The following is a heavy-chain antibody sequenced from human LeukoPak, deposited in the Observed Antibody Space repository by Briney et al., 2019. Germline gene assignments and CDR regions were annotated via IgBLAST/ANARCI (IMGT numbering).Heavy chain of an antibody. Sequence: GGSLRLSCAASGFTFSYSGMSWVRQAPGKGLEWVSRISGGGTDTYYAGSVKGRFTMSRENSKRTLFLQMNSMRAEDTAVYYCAKENGDSSFDPWGQGTLVTVSS. CDR3: AKENGDSSFDP. J-gene: IGHJ4*01. D-gene: IGHD2-21*02. CDR2: ISGGGTDT. V-gene: IGHV3-23*01. CDR1: GFTFSYSG.